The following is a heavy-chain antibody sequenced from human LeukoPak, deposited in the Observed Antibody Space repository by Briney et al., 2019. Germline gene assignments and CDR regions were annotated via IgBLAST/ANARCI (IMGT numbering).Heavy chain of an antibody. CDR1: GFTFSSSA. V-gene: IGHV3-21*06. Sequence: GGSLRLSCAASGFTFSSSAMSWVRQAPGKGLEWVSSVSGTSEYIYYADSVRGRFTISRDNAKNTVYLQMNSLRAEDTAVYYCARWYSSGWYSDYWGQGTLVTVSS. CDR2: VSGTSEYI. CDR3: ARWYSSGWYSDY. D-gene: IGHD6-19*01. J-gene: IGHJ4*02.